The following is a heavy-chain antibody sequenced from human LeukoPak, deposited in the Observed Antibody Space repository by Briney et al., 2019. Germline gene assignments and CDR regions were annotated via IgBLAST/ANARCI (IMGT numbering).Heavy chain of an antibody. CDR2: ISGSGSGT. Sequence: PGGSLRLSCAASGFTFSSYAMSWVRQAPGEGLQWVSGISGSGSGTYYADSVRGRFTISRDNSKNTVYLQMSSLTTEDTAVYDCVRESGLGSAFDMWGQGTMVAVSS. CDR3: VRESGLGSAFDM. V-gene: IGHV3-23*01. J-gene: IGHJ3*02. D-gene: IGHD1-26*01. CDR1: GFTFSSYA.